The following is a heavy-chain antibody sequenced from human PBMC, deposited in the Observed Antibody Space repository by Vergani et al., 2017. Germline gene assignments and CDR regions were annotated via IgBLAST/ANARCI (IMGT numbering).Heavy chain of an antibody. CDR2: INPSGGHT. D-gene: IGHD3-9*01. CDR3: ARGDYGILTGYRY. CDR1: GYTFSNYY. V-gene: IGHV1-46*03. J-gene: IGHJ4*02. Sequence: QVQVVQSGAEVKKSGASVKVSCKTSGYTFSNYYMHLVRQAPGQGLAWMGIINPSGGHTNYAQKFQGRVTMTRDTSTSTVYMELSSLRSEDTAIYYCARGDYGILTGYRYWGQGTLGTVSA.